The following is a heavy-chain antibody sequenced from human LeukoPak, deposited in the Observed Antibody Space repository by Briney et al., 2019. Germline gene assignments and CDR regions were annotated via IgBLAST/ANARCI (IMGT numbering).Heavy chain of an antibody. CDR2: ISSSSSTI. Sequence: GGSLRLSCTASGFTFSRYAMNWVRHAPGKGLQWVSYISSSSSTIYYADSVKGRFTISRDNAKNSLYPQMNSLRDEDTAVYYCARDTGDGSYDYWGQGTLVTVSS. J-gene: IGHJ4*02. CDR3: ARDTGDGSYDY. D-gene: IGHD1-26*01. CDR1: GFTFSRYA. V-gene: IGHV3-48*02.